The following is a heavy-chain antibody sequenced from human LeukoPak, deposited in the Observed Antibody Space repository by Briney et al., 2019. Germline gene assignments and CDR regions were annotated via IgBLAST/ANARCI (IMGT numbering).Heavy chain of an antibody. D-gene: IGHD2/OR15-2a*01. Sequence: PGGSLRLSCAASGVIISSYAMSWVRQAPGKGLEWVSAINGRGDNTYYADFVKGRFTISRDNSKSTVYLQMNSLRTEDTAVYYCAKDRVSPGFIWFDPWGQGTLVTVSS. CDR3: AKDRVSPGFIWFDP. J-gene: IGHJ5*02. CDR2: INGRGDNT. CDR1: GVIISSYA. V-gene: IGHV3-23*01.